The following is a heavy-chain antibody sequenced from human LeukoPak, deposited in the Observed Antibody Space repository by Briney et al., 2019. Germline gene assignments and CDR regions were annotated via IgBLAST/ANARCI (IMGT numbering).Heavy chain of an antibody. CDR1: GGTFSSYA. J-gene: IGHJ4*02. Sequence: SVKVSCKASGGTFSSYAISWVRQAPGQGLEWMGRIIPILGIANYAQKFQGRVTITADKSTSTAYMELSSLRSEDTAVYYCARGYSYGYLDYWGQGTLVTVPS. V-gene: IGHV1-69*04. CDR3: ARGYSYGYLDY. CDR2: IIPILGIA. D-gene: IGHD5-18*01.